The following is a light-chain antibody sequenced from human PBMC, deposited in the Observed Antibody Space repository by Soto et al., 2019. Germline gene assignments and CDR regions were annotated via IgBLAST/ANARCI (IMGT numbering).Light chain of an antibody. V-gene: IGKV4-1*01. J-gene: IGKJ2*01. CDR1: QTVFYTSNVKNY. Sequence: DIVLTQSPASLTVSLGEGATIECKSSQTVFYTSNVKNYLSWFQQKPGQPPKLLIYWASTRDSGVPERFSGSGSETHFTLTINNVQAEDVASYFCQQSYTTPYTFGQGTKLDI. CDR2: WAS. CDR3: QQSYTTPYT.